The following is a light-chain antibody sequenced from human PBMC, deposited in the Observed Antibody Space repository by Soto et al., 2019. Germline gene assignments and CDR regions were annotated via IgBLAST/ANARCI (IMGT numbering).Light chain of an antibody. Sequence: EIVLTQSPGTLSLSPGERATLSCRASQSVSSAYLAWYQHKPGQHPTLLIYAASSRVTGIPDRFSRSGSGTDFTLTISRLEPEDLALYYCQQYGSSSKWTVGQGTKVDIK. V-gene: IGKV3-20*01. CDR2: AAS. CDR1: QSVSSAY. J-gene: IGKJ1*01. CDR3: QQYGSSSKWT.